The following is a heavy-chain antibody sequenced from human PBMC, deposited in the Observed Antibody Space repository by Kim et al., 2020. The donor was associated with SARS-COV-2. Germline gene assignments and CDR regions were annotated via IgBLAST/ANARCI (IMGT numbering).Heavy chain of an antibody. V-gene: IGHV3-23*01. J-gene: IGHJ4*02. CDR3: ARKDYDTDNFDY. D-gene: IGHD3-22*01. CDR2: ISGSGGST. Sequence: GGSLRLSCAASGFTFSSYAMSWVRQAPGKGLEWVSTISGSGGSTFYADSVKGRFTISRDNSKNTLYLQVNSLRAEDTAVYFCARKDYDTDNFDYWGQGTL. CDR1: GFTFSSYA.